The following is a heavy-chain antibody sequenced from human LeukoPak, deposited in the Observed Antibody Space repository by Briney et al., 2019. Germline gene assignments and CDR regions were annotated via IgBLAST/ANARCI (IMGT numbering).Heavy chain of an antibody. CDR1: GFTFSNYG. J-gene: IGHJ6*04. CDR2: ISGSGGST. Sequence: GGSLRLSCAASGFTFSNYGMSWVRQAPGKGLEWVSAISGSGGSTYYADSGKGRFTISRDNSKNTLYLQMNSLRAEDTAVYYCAKDRDRIIMVRGVLDVWGNGTTVTISS. CDR3: AKDRDRIIMVRGVLDV. D-gene: IGHD3-10*01. V-gene: IGHV3-23*01.